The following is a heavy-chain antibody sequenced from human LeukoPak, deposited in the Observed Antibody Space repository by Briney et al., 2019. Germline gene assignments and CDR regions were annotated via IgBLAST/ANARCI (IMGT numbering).Heavy chain of an antibody. CDR1: GGSISSYY. Sequence: SETLSLTCTVSGGSISSYYWSWIRQPAGKGLEWIGRIYTSGSTNYNPSLKSRVTTSVDTSKNQFSLKLSSVTAADTAVYYCAREVASGWYPYYFDYWGQGTLVTVSS. CDR3: AREVASGWYPYYFDY. D-gene: IGHD6-19*01. J-gene: IGHJ4*02. V-gene: IGHV4-4*07. CDR2: IYTSGST.